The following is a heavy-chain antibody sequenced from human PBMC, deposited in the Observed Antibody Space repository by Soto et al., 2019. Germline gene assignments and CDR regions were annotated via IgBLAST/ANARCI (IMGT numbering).Heavy chain of an antibody. V-gene: IGHV3-33*01. CDR3: ARGRRKDSLLWFGELLSGFDY. J-gene: IGHJ4*02. D-gene: IGHD3-10*01. CDR1: GFTFSSYG. CDR2: IWYDGSNK. Sequence: GGSLRLSCAASGFTFSSYGMHWVRQAPGKGLEWVAVIWYDGSNKYYADSVKGRFTISRDNSKNTLYLQMNSLRAEDTAVYYCARGRRKDSLLWFGELLSGFDYWGQGTLVTVSS.